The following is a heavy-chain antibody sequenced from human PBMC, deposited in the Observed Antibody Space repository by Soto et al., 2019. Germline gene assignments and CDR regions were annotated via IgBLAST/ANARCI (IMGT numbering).Heavy chain of an antibody. CDR2: ISYDGSNK. D-gene: IGHD2-21*02. V-gene: IGHV3-30-3*01. Sequence: PGGSLRLSCAASGFTFSSYAMHWVRQAPGKGLEWVAVISYDGSNKYYADSVKGRFTISRDKSKNTLYLQMNSLRAEDTAVYYCARGIHIVVVTAIDWGQGTLVTVSS. CDR3: ARGIHIVVVTAID. J-gene: IGHJ4*02. CDR1: GFTFSSYA.